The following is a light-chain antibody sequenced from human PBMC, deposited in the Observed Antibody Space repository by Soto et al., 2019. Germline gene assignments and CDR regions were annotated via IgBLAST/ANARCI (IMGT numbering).Light chain of an antibody. V-gene: IGLV1-44*01. CDR3: AAWDDSLSGPV. CDR1: SSNIESNT. Sequence: QSVLTQPPSTSGTPGQRVTISCSGTSSNIESNTVSWYQQLPGTAPKLLIYSSHQRPSGVPDRLSGSKSGTSASLAISGLQSDDEADYYCAAWDDSLSGPVFGGGTKVTVL. J-gene: IGLJ3*02. CDR2: SSH.